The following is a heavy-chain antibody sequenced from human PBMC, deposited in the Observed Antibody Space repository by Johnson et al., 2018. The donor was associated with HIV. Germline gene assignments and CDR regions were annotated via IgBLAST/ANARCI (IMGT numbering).Heavy chain of an antibody. CDR2: IKQDGSAK. Sequence: VQLVESGGALVQPGDSLGLSCAVSGFTFSNYWMSWVRQAPGKGLEWVANIKQDGSAKYYVDSVKGRFTISRDNAKNSLYLQMNSLRAEDTAVYYCARNEAATDAFDIWGQGTMVTVSS. J-gene: IGHJ3*02. CDR1: GFTFSNYW. V-gene: IGHV3-7*05. CDR3: ARNEAATDAFDI.